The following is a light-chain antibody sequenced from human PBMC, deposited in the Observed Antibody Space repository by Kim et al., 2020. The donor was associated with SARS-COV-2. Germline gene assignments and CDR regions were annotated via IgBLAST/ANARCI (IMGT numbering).Light chain of an antibody. CDR2: GRN. V-gene: IGLV3-19*01. CDR1: SLRSQF. Sequence: SSELTQDPAVSVALGQTVTMTCQGDSLRSQFANWYQQSPGQSPVLVLHGRNSRPSGIPDRFSGSRSGDTASLTITGAQAEDEADYYFTSRYSSGYHVIFG. CDR3: TSRYSSGYHVI. J-gene: IGLJ2*01.